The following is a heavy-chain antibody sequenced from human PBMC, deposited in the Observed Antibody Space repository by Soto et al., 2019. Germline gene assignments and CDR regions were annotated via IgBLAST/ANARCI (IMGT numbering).Heavy chain of an antibody. CDR1: GFTFSNYA. V-gene: IGHV3-48*02. D-gene: IGHD3-22*01. Sequence: EVHLVESGGGLVQPGGSLRVSCAASGFTFSNYAMNWVRQAPGKGLEWVSYISIGSGSIFYADSVKGRFTISRDDAKNSLYLQINTLRDEDTAVYYCGRDDRWAFDFWGQGTMVTVSS. CDR2: ISIGSGSI. J-gene: IGHJ3*01. CDR3: GRDDRWAFDF.